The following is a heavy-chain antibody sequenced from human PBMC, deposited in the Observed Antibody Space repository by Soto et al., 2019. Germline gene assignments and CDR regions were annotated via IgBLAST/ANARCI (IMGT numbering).Heavy chain of an antibody. CDR1: GYTFTRYT. V-gene: IGHV1-3*01. D-gene: IGHD2-15*01. J-gene: IGHJ5*02. Sequence: ASVKVSCKASGYTFTRYTMNWVRQAPGQRLEWMGWINPDNGNTKSSQKFQDRVIITRDTSASTAYMDLSSLRSEDTAVYYCARGIATGQPDPWGQGTLVTVSS. CDR3: ARGIATGQPDP. CDR2: INPDNGNT.